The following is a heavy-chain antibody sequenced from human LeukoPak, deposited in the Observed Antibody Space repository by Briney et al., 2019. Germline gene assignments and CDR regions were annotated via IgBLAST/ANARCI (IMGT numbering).Heavy chain of an antibody. D-gene: IGHD6-13*01. Sequence: SETLSLTCAVSDYSATSAYYWGWIRQFPGKELEWIGSIFHGETTYYNPSLESRVTISVDPSKNQFSLRLTSVTAADTAVYYCARVGSSWYWDDYWGQGTLVTVSS. CDR3: ARVGSSWYWDDY. V-gene: IGHV4-38-2*01. CDR1: DYSATSAYY. J-gene: IGHJ4*02. CDR2: IFHGETT.